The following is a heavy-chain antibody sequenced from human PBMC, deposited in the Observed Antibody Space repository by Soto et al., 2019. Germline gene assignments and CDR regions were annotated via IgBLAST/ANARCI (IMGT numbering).Heavy chain of an antibody. V-gene: IGHV1-2*04. Sequence: ASVKVSCKASGYTFTGYYMHWVRQAPGQGLEWMGWINPKSGGTNYAQKFQGWVTRTRDTSISTAYMKLSRLRSDDTAVYYCARDSTGYCSSTSCYAGFDYWGQGTLVTVSS. CDR2: INPKSGGT. CDR3: ARDSTGYCSSTSCYAGFDY. CDR1: GYTFTGYY. D-gene: IGHD2-2*03. J-gene: IGHJ4*02.